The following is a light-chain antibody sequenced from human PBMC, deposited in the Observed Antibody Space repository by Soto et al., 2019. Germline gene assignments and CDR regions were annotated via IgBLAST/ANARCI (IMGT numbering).Light chain of an antibody. V-gene: IGKV3-11*01. J-gene: IGKJ4*01. Sequence: EVVLTQSPASLSLSPGERATLSCRASQSIGGHLGWYQQKPGQAPRLLIHDAFNRATGTPSRFSGSGSGTDFTLTISSRXXXXXXXXYCQQRSTWPLTFGGGTSVEI. CDR2: DAF. CDR1: QSIGGH. CDR3: QQRSTWPLT.